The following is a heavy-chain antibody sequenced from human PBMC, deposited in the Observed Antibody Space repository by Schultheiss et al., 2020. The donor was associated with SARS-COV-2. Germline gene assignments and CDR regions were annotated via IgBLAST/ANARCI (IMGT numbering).Heavy chain of an antibody. V-gene: IGHV3-20*01. CDR1: GFTFDDYG. CDR3: ARGSVDYYYYMDV. J-gene: IGHJ6*03. Sequence: GGSLRLSCAASGFTFDDYGMSWVRQAPGKGLEWVSGINWNGGSTGYADSVKGRFTISRDNAKNSLYLQMNSLRAEDTALYHCARGSVDYYYYMDVWGKGTTVTVSS. CDR2: INWNGGST.